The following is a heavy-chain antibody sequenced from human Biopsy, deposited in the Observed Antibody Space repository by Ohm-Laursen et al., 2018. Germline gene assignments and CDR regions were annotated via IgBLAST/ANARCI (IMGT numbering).Heavy chain of an antibody. CDR1: GGSISSSTTYY. CDR2: IYNTETT. D-gene: IGHD3-22*01. V-gene: IGHV4-39*01. J-gene: IGHJ6*02. Sequence: SDTLSLTCTVSGGSISSSTTYYWAWLRQPPGKGLEWIGSIYNTETTFYNPSLKSRVTISVDTSTNQFSLKVSSVTAADTAVYYCVRGVDYYDPYHYYALDVWGQGTTVTVS. CDR3: VRGVDYYDPYHYYALDV.